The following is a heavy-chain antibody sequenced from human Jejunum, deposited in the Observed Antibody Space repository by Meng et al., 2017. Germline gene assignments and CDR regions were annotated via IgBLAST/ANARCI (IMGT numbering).Heavy chain of an antibody. CDR1: CVPFTPFD. V-gene: IGHV4-59*01. D-gene: IGHD3-22*01. CDR2: VYHRGTV. J-gene: IGHJ5*02. CDR3: ARAKSDGGYFPNWFDP. Sequence: VRGVVAPSGTLAIPVTLFCVPFTPFDCSWSRQPPGKGLEFIGSVYHRGTVDYNPSLKSRVSISVDTSMNQFSLKLNSVTAADTAIYYCARAKSDGGYFPNWFDPWGQGTLVTVSS.